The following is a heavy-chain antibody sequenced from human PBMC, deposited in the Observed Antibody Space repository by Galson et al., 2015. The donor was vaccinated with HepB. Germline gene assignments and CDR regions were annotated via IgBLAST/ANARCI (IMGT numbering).Heavy chain of an antibody. V-gene: IGHV3-7*03. CDR1: GFTFSTYP. J-gene: IGHJ4*02. D-gene: IGHD1-14*01. CDR2: IKQDGSEK. Sequence: SLRLSCAASGFTFSTYPLHWVRQAPGKGLEWVANIKQDGSEKYYVDSVKGRFTISRDNAKNSLYLQMNSLRAEDTAVYYCARVFTGTFDYWGQGTLVTVSS. CDR3: ARVFTGTFDY.